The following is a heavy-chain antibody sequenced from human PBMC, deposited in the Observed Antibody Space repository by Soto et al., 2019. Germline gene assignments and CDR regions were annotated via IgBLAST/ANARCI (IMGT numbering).Heavy chain of an antibody. CDR3: ARDVGLDSDDFFAY. J-gene: IGHJ4*02. CDR2: IRGDGGQT. D-gene: IGHD3-9*01. CDR1: GFTFSSYG. V-gene: IGHV3-23*01. Sequence: LRLSCTASGFTFSSYGMGWVRQAPGKGLQWVSTIRGDGGQTHYTDSVKGRFSISRDNSKNTVYLQMDSLRAEDTAMYFCARDVGLDSDDFFAYWGQGTQVTVSS.